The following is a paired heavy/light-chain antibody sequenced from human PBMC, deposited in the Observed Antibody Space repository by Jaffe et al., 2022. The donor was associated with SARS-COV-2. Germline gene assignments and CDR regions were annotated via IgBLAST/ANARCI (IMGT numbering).Light chain of an antibody. CDR3: QQRSNWPLT. V-gene: IGKV3-11*01. CDR2: DAS. CDR1: QSLSSY. J-gene: IGKJ4*01. Sequence: EIVLTQSPATLSLSPGERATLSCRASQSLSSYLAWYQQKAGQAPRLLIYDASNRATGIPARFSGSGSGTDFTLTISSLEPEDFAVYYCQQRSNWPLTFGGGTKVEIK.
Heavy chain of an antibody. CDR2: VSYSGST. CDR1: GGSISSYY. V-gene: IGHV4-59*01. CDR3: ARGLGYCTRSNCPNWFDP. Sequence: QVQLQESGPGLVRPSETLSLTCTVSGGSISSYYWSWIRQPPQKGLEWIGHVSYSGSTNYNPSLKSRVTISVDTSKNQFSLKLSSVTAADTAMYYCARGLGYCTRSNCPNWFDPWGQGTLVTVSS. J-gene: IGHJ5*02. D-gene: IGHD2-15*01.